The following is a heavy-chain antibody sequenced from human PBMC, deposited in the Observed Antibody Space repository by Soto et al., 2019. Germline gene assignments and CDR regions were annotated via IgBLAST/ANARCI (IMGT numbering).Heavy chain of an antibody. D-gene: IGHD2-2*01. CDR3: ARENYCRSICCYWRYYYSSGMDF. CDR1: GFTFSSDA. V-gene: IGHV3-30-3*01. Sequence: QVQLVESGGGVVQPGRSLRLSCAASGFTFSSDAMHWVRQAPGKGLEWVAAISYDGDNKYYADSVKGRFTISRDNYKNSLYLKRNRQRAEDTSVDHCARENYCRSICCYWRYYYSSGMDFWGQWT. J-gene: IGHJ6*01. CDR2: ISYDGDNK.